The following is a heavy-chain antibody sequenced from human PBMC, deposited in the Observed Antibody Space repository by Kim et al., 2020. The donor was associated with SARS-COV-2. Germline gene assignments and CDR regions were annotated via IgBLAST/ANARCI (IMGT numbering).Heavy chain of an antibody. CDR1: GYTFTSYY. D-gene: IGHD3-16*02. CDR2: INPSGGST. Sequence: ASVKVSCKASGYTFTSYYMHWVRQAPGQGLEWMGIINPSGGSTSYAQKFQGRVTMTRDTSTSTVYMELSSLRSEDTAVYYCARDSDRPYDYVWGSYPPGGYWGQGTLVTVSS. CDR3: ARDSDRPYDYVWGSYPPGGY. V-gene: IGHV1-46*01. J-gene: IGHJ4*02.